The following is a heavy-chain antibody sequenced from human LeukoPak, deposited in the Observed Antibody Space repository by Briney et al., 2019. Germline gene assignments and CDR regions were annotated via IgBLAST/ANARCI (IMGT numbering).Heavy chain of an antibody. V-gene: IGHV3-13*01. CDR3: AREPPVARGAFYGMDV. J-gene: IGHJ6*02. Sequence: GGSLRLSCAASGFTLSSYGMHWVRQVTGKGLEWVSSIGNDGDTYYSASVKGRFTISRENAENSLYLQMASLTAGDTAVYYCAREPPVARGAFYGMDVWGQGTTVTVSS. CDR2: IGNDGDT. CDR1: GFTLSSYG. D-gene: IGHD3-10*01.